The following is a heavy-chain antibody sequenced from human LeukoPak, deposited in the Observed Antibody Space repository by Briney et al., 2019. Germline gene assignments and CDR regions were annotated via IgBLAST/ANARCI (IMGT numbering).Heavy chain of an antibody. V-gene: IGHV1-18*01. CDR2: ISAHNGNT. J-gene: IGHJ2*01. CDR1: GYTFTTHG. CDR3: ARDGYFDL. Sequence: ASVKVSCKASGYTFTTHGIAWVRQAPGQGLEWMGWISAHNGNTNYAQSLQGRATMTTDTSTNTAYMELRSLRSDDTAAYYCARDGYFDLWGRGTLVTVSS.